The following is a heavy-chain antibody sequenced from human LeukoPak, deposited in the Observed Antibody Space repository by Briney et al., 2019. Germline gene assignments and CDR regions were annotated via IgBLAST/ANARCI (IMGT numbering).Heavy chain of an antibody. CDR1: GFTFSSYG. D-gene: IGHD3-22*01. Sequence: GRSLRLSCAASGFTFSSYGMHWVRQAPGKGLEWVSYISSSGSTIYYADSVKGRFTISRDNAKNSLYLQMNSLRAEDTAVYYCAREFSSFDSSDYWGQGTLVTVSS. CDR3: AREFSSFDSSDY. V-gene: IGHV3-48*04. CDR2: ISSSGSTI. J-gene: IGHJ4*02.